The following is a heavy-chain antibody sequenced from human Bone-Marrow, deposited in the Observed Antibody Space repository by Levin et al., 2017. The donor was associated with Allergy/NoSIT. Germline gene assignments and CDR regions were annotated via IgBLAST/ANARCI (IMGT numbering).Heavy chain of an antibody. CDR1: GSRVTTYW. D-gene: IGHD7-27*01. Sequence: GESLKISCEVSGSRVTTYWIGWVRQRPGKGLEWMGIIFPCDSDPRLRPAFQGQVTISADKCTTTAYPPWRSSKATGTAKYYCATSARLGTDNDYWGQGTLVTVSS. CDR3: ATSARLGTDNDY. J-gene: IGHJ4*02. V-gene: IGHV5-51*01. CDR2: IFPCDSDP.